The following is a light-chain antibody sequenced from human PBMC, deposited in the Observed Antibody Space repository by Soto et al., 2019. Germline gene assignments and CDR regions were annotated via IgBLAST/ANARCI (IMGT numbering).Light chain of an antibody. CDR1: QSISST. Sequence: EIVLTPSPDTLSLSPGERANLSCRASQSISSTQLVWYQQKPGQAPTLLIFGASTRATGIPARFSGSGSGTDFTLTISSLQSEDFAVYYCQQYIRWPLTFGGGTKVDIK. CDR2: GAS. V-gene: IGKV3D-15*01. J-gene: IGKJ4*01. CDR3: QQYIRWPLT.